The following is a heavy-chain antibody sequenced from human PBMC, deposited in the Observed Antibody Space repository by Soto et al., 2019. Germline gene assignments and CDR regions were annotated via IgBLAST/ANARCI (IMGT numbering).Heavy chain of an antibody. V-gene: IGHV4-59*08. CDR1: GGSINYYY. CDR2: IYYRGNT. D-gene: IGHD3-9*01. Sequence: PSETLSLTCTVSGGSINYYYWGWIRQPPGKGLEWIGYIYYRGNTNYNPSLKSRVTISLDTSKNQISLKLNSVTAADTAVYYCARHPGYYDVLTGYFDYWAQGTLVTVPS. J-gene: IGHJ4*02. CDR3: ARHPGYYDVLTGYFDY.